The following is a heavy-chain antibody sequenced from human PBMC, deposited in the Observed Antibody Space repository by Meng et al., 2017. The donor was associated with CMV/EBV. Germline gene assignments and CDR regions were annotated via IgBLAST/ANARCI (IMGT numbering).Heavy chain of an antibody. CDR1: GGSVSSGSYY. V-gene: IGHV4-61*01. CDR2: IYYSGST. D-gene: IGHD3-3*01. Sequence: SETLSLTCTVSGGSVSSGSYYWSWIRQPPGKGLEWIGYIYYSGSTNYNPSLKSRVTISVDTSKNQFSLKLSSVTAAYTAVYYCASSVNYDFWSGDAFDIWGQGTMVTVSS. J-gene: IGHJ3*02. CDR3: ASSVNYDFWSGDAFDI.